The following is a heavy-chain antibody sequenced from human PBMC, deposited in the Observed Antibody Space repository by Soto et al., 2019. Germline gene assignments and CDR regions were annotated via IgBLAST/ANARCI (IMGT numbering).Heavy chain of an antibody. CDR2: IYYSGST. CDR3: ARHKVGYCSGGSCYSAEGYYYYYMDV. CDR1: GGSISSSSYY. J-gene: IGHJ6*03. V-gene: IGHV4-39*01. Sequence: SETLSLTCTVSGGSISSSSYYWGWIRQPPGKGLEWIGSIYYSGSTYYNPSLKSRVTISVDTSKNQFSLKLSSETAADTAVYYFARHKVGYCSGGSCYSAEGYYYYYMDVWGKGTTVTVSS. D-gene: IGHD2-15*01.